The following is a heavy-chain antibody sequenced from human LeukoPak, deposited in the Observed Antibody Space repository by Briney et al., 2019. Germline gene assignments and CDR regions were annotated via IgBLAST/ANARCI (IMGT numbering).Heavy chain of an antibody. CDR3: ASVIAAAGTLNYYMDV. J-gene: IGHJ6*03. V-gene: IGHV3-64*01. D-gene: IGHD6-13*01. CDR2: ISSNGGST. CDR1: GFTFSSYA. Sequence: GGSLRLSCAASGFTFSSYAMHWVRQAPGKGLEYVSAISSNGGSTYYANSVKGRFTISRDNSKNTLYLQMGSLRAEDMAVYYCASVIAAAGTLNYYMDVWGKGTTVTISS.